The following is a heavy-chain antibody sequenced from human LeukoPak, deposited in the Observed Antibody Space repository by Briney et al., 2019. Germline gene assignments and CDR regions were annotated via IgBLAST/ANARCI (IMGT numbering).Heavy chain of an antibody. Sequence: PGRSLRLSCAASGFIFSSYGMHWVRQAPGKGLEWVAVISYDGSNKYYADSVKGRFTISRDNSKNTLYLQMNSLRAEDTAVYYCARERADQLAYGMDIWGQGTTVTVSS. J-gene: IGHJ6*02. CDR2: ISYDGSNK. CDR1: GFIFSSYG. V-gene: IGHV3-30*03. D-gene: IGHD1-1*01. CDR3: ARERADQLAYGMDI.